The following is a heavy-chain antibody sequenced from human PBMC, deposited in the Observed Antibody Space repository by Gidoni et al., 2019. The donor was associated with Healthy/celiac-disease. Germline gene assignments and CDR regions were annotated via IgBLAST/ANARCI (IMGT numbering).Heavy chain of an antibody. CDR1: GFTFSSYG. Sequence: GFTFSSYGMHLVRQAPGKGLEWLAVISYDGSNKYYADSVKGRFTISRDNSKNTLYLQMNSLRAEDTSVYYCARARGLRQWLVLDYWGQGTLVTVSS. D-gene: IGHD6-19*01. J-gene: IGHJ4*02. CDR3: ARARGLRQWLVLDY. CDR2: ISYDGSNK. V-gene: IGHV3-30*03.